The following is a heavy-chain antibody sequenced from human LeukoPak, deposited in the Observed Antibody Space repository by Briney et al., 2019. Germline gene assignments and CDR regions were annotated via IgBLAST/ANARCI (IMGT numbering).Heavy chain of an antibody. Sequence: SETLSLTCTVSGGSISSYYWSWIRQPPGKGLEWIGYIYYSGSTNYNPSLKSRVTISVDTSKNQFSLKLSSVTAADTAVYYCARARTYYYDSSGFVNWFDPWGQGTLVTVSS. CDR2: IYYSGST. J-gene: IGHJ5*02. D-gene: IGHD3-22*01. CDR1: GGSISSYY. CDR3: ARARTYYYDSSGFVNWFDP. V-gene: IGHV4-59*01.